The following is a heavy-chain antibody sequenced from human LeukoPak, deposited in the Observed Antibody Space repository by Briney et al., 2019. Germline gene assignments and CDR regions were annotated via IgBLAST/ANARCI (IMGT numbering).Heavy chain of an antibody. CDR2: IYHSGST. V-gene: IGHV4-4*02. CDR3: ARGDYDYFQH. CDR1: GGSISSSNW. J-gene: IGHJ1*01. Sequence: SETLSLTCAVSGGSISSSNWWSWVRQPPGKGLEWIGEIYHSGSTNYNPSLKSRVTISTDKSKNQFSLKLSSVTAADTAVYYCARGDYDYFQHWGQGTLVTVSS. D-gene: IGHD4-17*01.